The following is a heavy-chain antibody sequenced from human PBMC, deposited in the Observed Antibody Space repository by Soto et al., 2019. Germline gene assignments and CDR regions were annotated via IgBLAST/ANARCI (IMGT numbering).Heavy chain of an antibody. Sequence: EVQLVESGGGLVKPGGSLRLSCAASGFTFSSYSMNWVRQAPGKGLEWVSSISSSSSYIYYADSVKGRFTISRDNAKNSLYLQMNSLRAEDTAVYYCASTTPLLIAAAGQEDYWGQGTLVTVSS. CDR2: ISSSSSYI. V-gene: IGHV3-21*01. CDR3: ASTTPLLIAAAGQEDY. D-gene: IGHD6-13*01. CDR1: GFTFSSYS. J-gene: IGHJ4*02.